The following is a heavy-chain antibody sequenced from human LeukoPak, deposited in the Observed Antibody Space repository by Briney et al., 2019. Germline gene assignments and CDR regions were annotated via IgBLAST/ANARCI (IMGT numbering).Heavy chain of an antibody. D-gene: IGHD3-10*01. Sequence: LKISXXVSGXXXXSYWITWVRQMPGKGLEGMGRIAPSDSHTNYSPSFEGHVTISVDKSISTVYLQWGSLKASDTAMYYCARQPGAGWFDPWGQGTLVTVSS. CDR2: IAPSDSHT. J-gene: IGHJ5*02. V-gene: IGHV5-10-1*01. CDR1: GXXXXSYW. CDR3: ARQPGAGWFDP.